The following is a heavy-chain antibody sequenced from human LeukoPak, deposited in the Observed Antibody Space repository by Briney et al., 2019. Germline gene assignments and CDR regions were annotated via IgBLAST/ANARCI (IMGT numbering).Heavy chain of an antibody. Sequence: SETLSLTCTVSGGSISSYYWSWIRQPAGKGLEWIGRIYTSGSTNYNPSLKSRVTMSVDTSKNQFSLKLSSVTAADTAVYYCAREPLRYFDWSSRASFDYWGQGTLVTVSS. CDR1: GGSISSYY. CDR2: IYTSGST. D-gene: IGHD3-9*01. J-gene: IGHJ4*02. CDR3: AREPLRYFDWSSRASFDY. V-gene: IGHV4-4*07.